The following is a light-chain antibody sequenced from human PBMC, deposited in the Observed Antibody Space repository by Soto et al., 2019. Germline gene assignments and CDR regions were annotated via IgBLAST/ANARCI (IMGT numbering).Light chain of an antibody. Sequence: SYELTQPPSVSVAPGQTARITCGGNKIGSNSVHWYQQRPGQAPVLVVYDDSDRPSGIPERFSGSKSGNTATLTISRVEAGDEADFYCQVWDSSSAHPGVFGGGTKVTVL. J-gene: IGLJ3*02. CDR1: KIGSNS. V-gene: IGLV3-21*02. CDR2: DDS. CDR3: QVWDSSSAHPGV.